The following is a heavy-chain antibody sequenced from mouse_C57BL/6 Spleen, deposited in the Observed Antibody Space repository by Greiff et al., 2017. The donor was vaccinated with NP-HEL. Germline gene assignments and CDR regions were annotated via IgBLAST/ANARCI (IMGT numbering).Heavy chain of an antibody. V-gene: IGHV3-6*01. CDR2: ISYDGSN. CDR1: GYSITSGYY. J-gene: IGHJ2*01. Sequence: EVQLQQSGPGLVKPSQSLSLTCSVTGYSITSGYYWNWIRQFPGNKLEWMGYISYDGSNNYNPSLKNRISITRDTSKNQFFLKLNSVTTEDTATYYCATYYGRYYFDYWGQGTTLTVSS. D-gene: IGHD2-10*01. CDR3: ATYYGRYYFDY.